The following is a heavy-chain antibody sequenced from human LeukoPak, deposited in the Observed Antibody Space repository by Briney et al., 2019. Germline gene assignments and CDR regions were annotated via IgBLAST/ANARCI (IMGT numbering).Heavy chain of an antibody. J-gene: IGHJ5*02. Sequence: GFLRFSCVASGFTFSDYYMSWIRQAPGKGLEWGSYISSSGSTTYYTDSVEGRFTISRDNAKNSMYLQMNSLRAEDTAVYYCARGRCSSTSCYGHNWFDPWGQGTLVTASS. CDR2: ISSSGSTT. V-gene: IGHV3-11*01. D-gene: IGHD2-2*01. CDR3: ARGRCSSTSCYGHNWFDP. CDR1: GFTFSDYY.